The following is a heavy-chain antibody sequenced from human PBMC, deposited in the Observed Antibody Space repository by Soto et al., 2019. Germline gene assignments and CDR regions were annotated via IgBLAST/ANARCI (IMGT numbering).Heavy chain of an antibody. Sequence: QVQLVESGGGVVQPGRSLRLSCAASGFTFSSYGMHWVRQDPGKGLEWVAVIWYDGSKKYFADSVKGRFTISRDNSENTLYLQMNSLRAEDTAVYDCARQGGNYVWFDPWCQGTLVTVSS. CDR1: GFTFSSYG. D-gene: IGHD1-7*01. CDR2: IWYDGSKK. CDR3: ARQGGNYVWFDP. J-gene: IGHJ5*02. V-gene: IGHV3-33*01.